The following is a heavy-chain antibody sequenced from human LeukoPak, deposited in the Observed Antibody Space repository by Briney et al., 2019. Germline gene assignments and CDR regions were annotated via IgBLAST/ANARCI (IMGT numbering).Heavy chain of an antibody. D-gene: IGHD1-26*01. CDR3: AKDPSGIYFPKYFDY. CDR1: GFTFSSYA. J-gene: IGHJ4*02. Sequence: GGSLRLSCAASGFTFSSYALSWVRQAPGKGLEWVSTISANGGSTYYADSVKGRFTISRDNSKNTLYLQMNSLRAEDTAVYYCAKDPSGIYFPKYFDYWGQGTLVTVSS. V-gene: IGHV3-23*01. CDR2: ISANGGST.